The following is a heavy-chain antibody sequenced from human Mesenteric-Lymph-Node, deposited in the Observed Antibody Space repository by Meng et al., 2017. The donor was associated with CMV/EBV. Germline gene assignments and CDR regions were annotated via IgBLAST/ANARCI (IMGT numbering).Heavy chain of an antibody. V-gene: IGHV3-74*01. CDR1: GFTFSSYW. Sequence: GESLKISCAASGFTFSSYWMHWVRQAPGKGLVWVSRINSDGSSTSYADSVKGRFTISRDNAKNTLYLQMNSLRAKDTAVYYCARVATRNFDYWGQGTLVTVSS. J-gene: IGHJ4*02. D-gene: IGHD3-3*02. CDR3: ARVATRNFDY. CDR2: INSDGSST.